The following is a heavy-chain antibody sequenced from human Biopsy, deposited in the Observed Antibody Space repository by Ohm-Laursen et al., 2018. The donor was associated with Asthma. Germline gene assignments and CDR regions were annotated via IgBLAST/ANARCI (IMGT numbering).Heavy chain of an antibody. D-gene: IGHD5-12*01. V-gene: IGHV1-69*01. CDR3: ARGYSGSDRIVYYYSGLEV. Sequence: SSVKVSCKASGDSFSNYAISWVQQAPGQGLEWMGGLIPVLGTPDHAQMFEGRVTITADESTSAAYMELSSLSSEDTAVYYCARGYSGSDRIVYYYSGLEVWGQGTAVTVSS. CDR2: LIPVLGTP. CDR1: GDSFSNYA. J-gene: IGHJ6*02.